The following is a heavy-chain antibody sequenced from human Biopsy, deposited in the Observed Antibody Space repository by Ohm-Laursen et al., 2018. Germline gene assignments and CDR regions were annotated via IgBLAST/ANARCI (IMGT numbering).Heavy chain of an antibody. D-gene: IGHD1-1*01. J-gene: IGHJ6*02. CDR2: IYYSGNT. V-gene: IGHV4-59*07. CDR3: ARAELEPVYYYYGMDV. Sequence: SDTLSLTCIVSGGSINNFYWSWIRQPPGKGLEWIGIIYYSGNTKYNPSLKSRVTISVDTFRNQFSLKLSSVTAADTAVYYCARAELEPVYYYYGMDVWGQGTTVTVSS. CDR1: GGSINNFY.